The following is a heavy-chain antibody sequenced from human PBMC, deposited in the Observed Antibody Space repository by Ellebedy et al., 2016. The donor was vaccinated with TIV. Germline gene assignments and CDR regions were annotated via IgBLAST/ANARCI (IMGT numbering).Heavy chain of an antibody. CDR3: ARRADYYGSGSYYYGMDV. CDR1: GSSFTSYW. J-gene: IGHJ6*02. V-gene: IGHV5-10-1*01. Sequence: GESLKISXKGSGSSFTSYWISWVRQMPGKGLEWMGRIDPSDSYTNYSPSFQGHVTISADKSISTAYLQWSSLKASDTAMYYCARRADYYGSGSYYYGMDVWGQGTTVTVSS. D-gene: IGHD3-10*01. CDR2: IDPSDSYT.